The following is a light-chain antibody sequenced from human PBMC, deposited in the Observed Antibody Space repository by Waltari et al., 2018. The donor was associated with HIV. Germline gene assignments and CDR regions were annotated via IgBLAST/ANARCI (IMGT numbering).Light chain of an antibody. CDR2: DDR. CDR1: NIASQS. J-gene: IGLJ3*02. Sequence: SYVLTQPPSVSVAPGKTASITCGRNNIASQSVHWYQQKPGQAPVLVIYDDRDRPSGIPERFSGSNSGNTATLTISRVEAGDEADYYCQVWEVSGDHPVFGGGTKLTVL. V-gene: IGLV3-21*01. CDR3: QVWEVSGDHPV.